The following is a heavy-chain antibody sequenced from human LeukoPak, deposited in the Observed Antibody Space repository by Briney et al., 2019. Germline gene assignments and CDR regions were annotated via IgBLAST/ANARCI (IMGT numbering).Heavy chain of an antibody. J-gene: IGHJ6*02. CDR3: ARLGGGSYGYYYYYGMDV. Sequence: PSETLSLTCTVSGGSISSYYWSWIRQAPGKGLEWIGYIYYSGSTNYNPSLKSRVTISVDTSKNQFSLKLSSVTAADTAVYYCARLGGGSYGYYYYYGMDVWGQGTTVTVSS. V-gene: IGHV4-59*08. CDR2: IYYSGST. D-gene: IGHD1-26*01. CDR1: GGSISSYY.